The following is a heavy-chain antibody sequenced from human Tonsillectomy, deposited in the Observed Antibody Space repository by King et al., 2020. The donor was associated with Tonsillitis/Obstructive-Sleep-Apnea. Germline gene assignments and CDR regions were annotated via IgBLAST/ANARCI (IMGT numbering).Heavy chain of an antibody. CDR2: ISAYNGNT. CDR1: GYTFTSHG. J-gene: IGHJ6*03. D-gene: IGHD3-16*02. V-gene: IGHV1-18*01. Sequence: QLVQSGAEVKKPGASVKVSCKASGYTFTSHGISWVRQAPGQGLQWVGWISAYNGNTNYAQKFQGRVTMTTDASTSTAYMDLRSLRSDDTAVYYCARDDPSLHLGELSLFGHYYYYMDVWGTGTTVTVS. CDR3: ARDDPSLHLGELSLFGHYYYYMDV.